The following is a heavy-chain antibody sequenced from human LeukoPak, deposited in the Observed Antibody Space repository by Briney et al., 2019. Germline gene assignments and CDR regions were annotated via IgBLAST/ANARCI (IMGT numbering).Heavy chain of an antibody. Sequence: GGSLRLSCAASGFTFSNAWMSWVRQAPGKGLEWVVLIKSKTDGRTTDYAATVKGRFTISRDDSKNTLYLQMNSLKTEDTAVYYCTTGFTVTIDAFDIWGQGTMVTVSS. CDR3: TTGFTVTIDAFDI. CDR2: IKSKTDGRTT. D-gene: IGHD4-17*01. CDR1: GFTFSNAW. J-gene: IGHJ3*02. V-gene: IGHV3-15*01.